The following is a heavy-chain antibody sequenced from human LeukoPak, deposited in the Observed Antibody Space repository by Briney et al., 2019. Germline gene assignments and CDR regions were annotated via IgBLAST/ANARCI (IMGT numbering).Heavy chain of an antibody. CDR1: GFTFSSYE. CDR2: ISSSGSTI. CDR3: GRGEVVRKQDYSFDY. J-gene: IGHJ4*02. D-gene: IGHD3-16*01. Sequence: GGSLRLSCAASGFTFSSYEMNWVRQAPGKGLEWVSYISSSGSTIYYADSVKGRFTISRDNAKNSLYLQMNSLRAEETAVYCCGRGEVVRKQDYSFDYWGQGTLVTVS. V-gene: IGHV3-48*03.